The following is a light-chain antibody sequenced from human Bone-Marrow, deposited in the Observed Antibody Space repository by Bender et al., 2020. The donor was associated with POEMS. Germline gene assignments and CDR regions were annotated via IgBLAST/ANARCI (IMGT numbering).Light chain of an antibody. V-gene: IGLV2-5*01. CDR1: SSDVGSFDY. CDR2: NVN. CDR3: SSYAGSTTWV. J-gene: IGLJ3*02. Sequence: QSALIQPPSVSGSPGQSVTISCTGTSSDVGSFDYVSWYQQHPGTVPKPMIYNVNTQPSGVPDRFSGSKSGNPASMTISGLQAEDEADYFCSSYAGSTTWVLGGGTKLTVL.